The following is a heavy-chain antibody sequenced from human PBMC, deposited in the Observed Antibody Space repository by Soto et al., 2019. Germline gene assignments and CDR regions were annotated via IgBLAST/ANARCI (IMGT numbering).Heavy chain of an antibody. J-gene: IGHJ4*02. Sequence: ASVKVSCKASGYTFTSYGISWVRQAPGQGLEWMGWISAYNGNTNYAQKLQGRDTMTTDTSTSTAYVELRSLRSDDTAVYYCARDYYDSSGQTDYWGQGTLVTVSS. V-gene: IGHV1-18*01. CDR1: GYTFTSYG. CDR3: ARDYYDSSGQTDY. CDR2: ISAYNGNT. D-gene: IGHD3-22*01.